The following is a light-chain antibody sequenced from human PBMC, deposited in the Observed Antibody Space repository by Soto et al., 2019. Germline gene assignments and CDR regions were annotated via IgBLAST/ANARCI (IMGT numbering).Light chain of an antibody. Sequence: DIQMTQSPSTLSASVGDRVTVTCRASQSISTSLAWYQQKPGKAPKLLIYRASGLESGVPSRFSGSGSGTEFTLTISSLQPDDFATYYCQQYNSYSRTFGQGTKV. J-gene: IGKJ1*01. CDR1: QSISTS. V-gene: IGKV1-5*03. CDR2: RAS. CDR3: QQYNSYSRT.